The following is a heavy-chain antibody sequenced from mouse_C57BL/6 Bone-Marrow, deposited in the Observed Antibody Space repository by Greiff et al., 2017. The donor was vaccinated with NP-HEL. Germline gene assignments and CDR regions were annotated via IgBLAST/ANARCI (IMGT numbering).Heavy chain of an antibody. J-gene: IGHJ3*01. D-gene: IGHD2-2*01. Sequence: VQGVESGPGLVAPSQSLSITCTVSGFSLTSYAISWVRQPPGKGLEWLGGIWTGGGTNYNSALKSRLSISKDNSKSQVFLKMNSLQTDDTARYYCATYGYDTWFAYWGQGTLVTVSA. CDR2: IWTGGGT. CDR1: GFSLTSYA. V-gene: IGHV2-9-1*01. CDR3: ATYGYDTWFAY.